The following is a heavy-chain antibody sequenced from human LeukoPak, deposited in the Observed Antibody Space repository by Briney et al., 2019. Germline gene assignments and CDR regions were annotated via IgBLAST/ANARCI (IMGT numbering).Heavy chain of an antibody. Sequence: PGGSLRLSCAASGFTFSSYAMSWVRQAPGKGLEWVSAISGSGGSTYYADSVKGRFTISRDNSKNTLYLQMNSLRAEDTAVYYCANQALYYYDSSGYYYSPHGHFDYWGQGTLVTVSS. CDR3: ANQALYYYDSSGYYYSPHGHFDY. CDR2: ISGSGGST. J-gene: IGHJ4*02. D-gene: IGHD3-22*01. CDR1: GFTFSSYA. V-gene: IGHV3-23*01.